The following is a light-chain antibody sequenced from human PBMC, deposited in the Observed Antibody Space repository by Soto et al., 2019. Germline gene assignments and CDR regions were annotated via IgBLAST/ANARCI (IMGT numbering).Light chain of an antibody. V-gene: IGKV3-20*01. CDR2: DAS. CDR1: QSVSSY. CDR3: QQYRSSPPLT. J-gene: IGKJ4*01. Sequence: EIVLTQSPGTLSLSPGERATLSCRASQSVSSYLAWYQQKPGQAPRLLIYDASSRATGIPDRFSGSGSGTDFTLTISRLEPDDFAVYYCQQYRSSPPLTFGGGTKVEI.